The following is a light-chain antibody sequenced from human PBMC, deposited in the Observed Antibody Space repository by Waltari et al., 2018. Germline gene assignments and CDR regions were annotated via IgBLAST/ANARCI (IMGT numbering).Light chain of an antibody. Sequence: ELVLTQSPATLSLSPGESASLTCRASQYVTSSYLAWYQQNPGQGPRLLIYAASARATGIPDRFSGSGSGTDFTLTISRLEPEDFAVYFCQQYGSSLVTFGGGTEVEIK. CDR2: AAS. J-gene: IGKJ4*01. CDR1: QYVTSSY. V-gene: IGKV3-20*01. CDR3: QQYGSSLVT.